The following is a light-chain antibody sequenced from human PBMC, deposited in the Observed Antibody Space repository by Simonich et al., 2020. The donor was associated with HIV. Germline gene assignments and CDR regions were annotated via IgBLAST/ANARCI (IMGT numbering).Light chain of an antibody. CDR2: DAS. CDR1: QSVYSY. CDR3: QQRSNWPIT. Sequence: EIVLTQSPATLSLSPGERATLSCRASQSVYSYLAWYQQKPGQAPRLLIYDASNRATGIPARFSGSGSGTDFTLTISSLEPEDFAVYYCQQRSNWPITFGQGTRLEMK. J-gene: IGKJ5*01. V-gene: IGKV3-11*01.